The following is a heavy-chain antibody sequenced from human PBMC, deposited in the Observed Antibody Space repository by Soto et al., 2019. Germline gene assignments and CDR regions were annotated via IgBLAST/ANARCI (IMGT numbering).Heavy chain of an antibody. D-gene: IGHD2-2*01. CDR3: AKDPDIVVVPAASFDY. CDR2: LSGSGGST. CDR1: GFTFSSYA. V-gene: IGHV3-23*01. Sequence: EVQLLESGGGLVQPGGSLRLSCAASGFTFSSYAMSWVRQAPGKGLEWVSALSGSGGSTYYADSVKGRFTISRDNSKNTLYLQMNSLRAEDTAVYYCAKDPDIVVVPAASFDYWGQGTLVTVSS. J-gene: IGHJ4*02.